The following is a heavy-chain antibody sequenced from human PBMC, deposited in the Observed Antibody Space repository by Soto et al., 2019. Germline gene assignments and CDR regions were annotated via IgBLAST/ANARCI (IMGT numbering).Heavy chain of an antibody. CDR1: GGSISSYY. D-gene: IGHD1-20*01. CDR3: ARDSGITGIFGLS. J-gene: IGHJ5*02. CDR2: IYYSGST. V-gene: IGHV4-59*01. Sequence: PSETLSLTCTVSGGSISSYYWSWIRQPPGKGLEWIGYIYYSGSTNYNPSLKSRVTISVDTSKNQFSLKLSSVTAADTSVYYCARDSGITGIFGLSWGQGTLVTVSS.